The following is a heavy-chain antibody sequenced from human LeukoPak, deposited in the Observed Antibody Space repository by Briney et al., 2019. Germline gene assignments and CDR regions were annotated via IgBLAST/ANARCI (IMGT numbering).Heavy chain of an antibody. V-gene: IGHV4-59*01. CDR3: ARDRGRAARPPGSLRYYYYMDA. J-gene: IGHJ6*03. CDR2: IYYSGST. D-gene: IGHD6-6*01. Sequence: SETLSLTCAVYGGSISSYYWSWIRQPPGKGLEWIGYIYYSGSTNYNPSLKSRVTISVDTSKNQFSLKLSSVTAADTAVYYCARDRGRAARPPGSLRYYYYMDAWGKGTTVTVSS. CDR1: GGSISSYY.